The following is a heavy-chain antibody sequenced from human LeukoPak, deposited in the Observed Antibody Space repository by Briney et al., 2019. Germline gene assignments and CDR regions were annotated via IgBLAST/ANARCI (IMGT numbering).Heavy chain of an antibody. V-gene: IGHV3-30*02. J-gene: IGHJ6*03. CDR1: GFTFSSYG. CDR2: IRYDGSNK. D-gene: IGHD2-15*01. CDR3: AKNGDRGAYCSGGTCYPYYYYYMDV. Sequence: GGSLRLSCAASGFTFSSYGMHWVRQAPGKGLEWVAFIRYDGSNKYYADSVKGRFTISRDNSRNTLYLQMNSLRAEDTAIYYCAKNGDRGAYCSGGTCYPYYYYYMDVWGKGTTVAISS.